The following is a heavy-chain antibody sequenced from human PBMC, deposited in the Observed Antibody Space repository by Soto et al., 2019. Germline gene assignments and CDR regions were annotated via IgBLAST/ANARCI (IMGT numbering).Heavy chain of an antibody. CDR1: GFTFSSYW. Sequence: EVQLVESGGGLVQPGGSLRLSCAASGFTFSSYWMHWVRQAPGKGLVWVSRIKCDGSDTSYADSVKGRFTISRDNAKNTLYLQMRSLRAEVTAVFSCVRVAYGDLGGWGLGTLVPVSS. CDR3: VRVAYGDLGG. CDR2: IKCDGSDT. J-gene: IGHJ4*02. D-gene: IGHD4-17*01. V-gene: IGHV3-74*01.